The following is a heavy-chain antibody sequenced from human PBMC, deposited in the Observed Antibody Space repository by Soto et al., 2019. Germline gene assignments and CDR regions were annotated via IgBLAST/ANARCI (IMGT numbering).Heavy chain of an antibody. CDR2: IRAYNGDT. V-gene: IGHV1-18*01. CDR1: GYSFTAYG. CDR3: ARAGAAPYYYYGLDV. Sequence: WSSLKVSRKTSGYSFTAYGIYRLRMDPGQGLEWMGWIRAYNGDTNYAQKFQTRVTMTTDKSTDTAYMDLRSLTSDDTAIYYCARAGAAPYYYYGLDVWGQGTTVTVSS. D-gene: IGHD3-10*01. J-gene: IGHJ6*02.